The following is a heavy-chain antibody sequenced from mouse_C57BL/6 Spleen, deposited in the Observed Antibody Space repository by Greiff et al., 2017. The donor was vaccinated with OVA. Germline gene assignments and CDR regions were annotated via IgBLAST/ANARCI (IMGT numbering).Heavy chain of an antibody. J-gene: IGHJ4*01. D-gene: IGHD1-1*01. CDR3: TEGAVVAGGAMDY. V-gene: IGHV6-3*01. Sequence: EVKLQESGGGLVQPGGSMKLSCVASGFTFSNYWMNWVRQSPEKGLEWVAQIRLKSDNYATHYAESVKGRFTISRDDSKSSVYLQMNNLRAEDTGIYYCTEGAVVAGGAMDYWGQGTSVTVSS. CDR2: IRLKSDNYAT. CDR1: GFTFSNYW.